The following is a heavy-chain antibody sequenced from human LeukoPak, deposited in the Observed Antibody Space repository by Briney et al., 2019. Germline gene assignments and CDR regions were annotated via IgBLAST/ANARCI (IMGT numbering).Heavy chain of an antibody. CDR3: ATDTLSIVGASPFDY. Sequence: SETLSLTCTVSGGSISSYYWSWIRQPPGKGLEWIGYIYYSGSTNYNPSLKSRVTISVDTSKNQFSLKLSSVTAADTAVYYCATDTLSIVGASPFDYWGQGTLVTVSS. V-gene: IGHV4-59*01. D-gene: IGHD1-26*01. CDR2: IYYSGST. CDR1: GGSISSYY. J-gene: IGHJ4*02.